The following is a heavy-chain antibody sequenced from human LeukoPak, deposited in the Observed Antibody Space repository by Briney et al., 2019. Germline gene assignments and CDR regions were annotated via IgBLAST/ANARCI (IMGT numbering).Heavy chain of an antibody. V-gene: IGHV1-2*02. J-gene: IGHJ4*02. CDR1: GYTFTNYF. CDR3: ARDRPIYYDYVWGSYT. CDR2: INPSSGGT. D-gene: IGHD3-16*01. Sequence: ASVKVSCKASGYTFTNYFIHWVRQAPGQGLEWMGWINPSSGGTNYAQKFQGRVTMTRDTSISTAYMELSRLRPDDTAVYYCARDRPIYYDYVWGSYTWGQGTLVTVSS.